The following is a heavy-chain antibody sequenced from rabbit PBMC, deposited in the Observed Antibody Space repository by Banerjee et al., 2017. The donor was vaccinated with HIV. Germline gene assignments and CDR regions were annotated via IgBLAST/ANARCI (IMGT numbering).Heavy chain of an antibody. V-gene: IGHV1S43*01. J-gene: IGHJ4*01. CDR2: IDDGSDNT. CDR1: GSDISSYW. CDR3: ARSLAGVGPAFSL. Sequence: QEQLLESGGGLVTPGGTLTLTCTASGSDISSYWMSWVRQAPVKGLVWIGWIDDGSDNTYYVSWAKGRFTVPRSTSLNTVDLKMSSQTAADAASYFCARSLAGVGPAFSLWGQGSLVTVS. D-gene: IGHD3-1*01.